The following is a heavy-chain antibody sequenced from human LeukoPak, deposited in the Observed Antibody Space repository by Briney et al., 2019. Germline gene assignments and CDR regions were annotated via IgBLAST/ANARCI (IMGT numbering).Heavy chain of an antibody. CDR2: IGIAGDT. CDR3: ARAPPYSSASWGYYGMDV. J-gene: IGHJ6*02. D-gene: IGHD6-6*01. V-gene: IGHV3-13*01. CDR1: GLTFSSYD. Sequence: GGSLRLSCAASGLTFSSYDMHWVRQTTGKGLEWVSSIGIAGDTYYPGSVKGRFTISRENAKNSLYLQMNSLRAGDTAVYYCARAPPYSSASWGYYGMDVWGQGTTVTVSS.